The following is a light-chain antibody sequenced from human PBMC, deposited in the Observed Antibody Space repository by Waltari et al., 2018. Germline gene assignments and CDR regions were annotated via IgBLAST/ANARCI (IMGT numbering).Light chain of an antibody. CDR2: DAS. J-gene: IGKJ4*01. CDR3: QQRSNWPPKVT. CDR1: QSVSSY. Sequence: EIVLTQSPATMSLSPGERATLSCRASQSVSSYLAWYQQKPGQAPRLLIYDASNRATGNPARFSGSGSGTDFTLTISSLEPEDFAVYYCQQRSNWPPKVTFGGGTKVEIK. V-gene: IGKV3-11*01.